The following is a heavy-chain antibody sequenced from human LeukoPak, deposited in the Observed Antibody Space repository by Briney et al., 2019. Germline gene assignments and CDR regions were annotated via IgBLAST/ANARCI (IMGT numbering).Heavy chain of an antibody. CDR2: IFYSGNT. CDR1: GGSISSSSYY. CDR3: ARRSSGGGLFDY. V-gene: IGHV4-39*02. D-gene: IGHD3-22*01. J-gene: IGHJ4*02. Sequence: SETLSLTCTVSGGSISSSSYYWGWIRQPPGKGLEWIGSIFYSGNTYYNASLKSRVTISVDTSKNHFSLKLSSVTSADTAVYYCARRSSGGGLFDYWGQGTLVTVSS.